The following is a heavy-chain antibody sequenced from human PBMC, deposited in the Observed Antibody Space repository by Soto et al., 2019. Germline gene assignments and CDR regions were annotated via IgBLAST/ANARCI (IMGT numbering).Heavy chain of an antibody. Sequence: QVQLVQSGAEVKKPGASVKVFCKASGYTFTDYAIHWVRQAPGQRLELMGWIAPGNGNTKYSQNFQGRVTITRDTAATTAYMELSSIRSEDTAVYYCATGSRMWTPDYWGQGTLVSVSS. D-gene: IGHD2-21*01. V-gene: IGHV1-3*01. J-gene: IGHJ4*02. CDR1: GYTFTDYA. CDR3: ATGSRMWTPDY. CDR2: IAPGNGNT.